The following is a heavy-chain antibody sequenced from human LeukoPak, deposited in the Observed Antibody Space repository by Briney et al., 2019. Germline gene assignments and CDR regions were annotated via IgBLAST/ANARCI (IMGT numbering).Heavy chain of an antibody. D-gene: IGHD2-2*01. CDR3: ARHRVVPAAITFPDY. Sequence: SETLSLTCTVSGGSISSSSYYWGWIRQPPGKGLEWIGSIYYSGSTYYNPSLKSRVTISVDTSKNQFSLKLSSVTAADTAVYYCARHRVVPAAITFPDYWGQGTLVTVSS. CDR1: GGSISSSSYY. V-gene: IGHV4-39*01. J-gene: IGHJ4*02. CDR2: IYYSGST.